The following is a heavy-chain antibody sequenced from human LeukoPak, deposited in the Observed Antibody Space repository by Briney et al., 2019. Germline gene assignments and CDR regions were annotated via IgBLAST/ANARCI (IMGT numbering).Heavy chain of an antibody. D-gene: IGHD1-1*01. CDR1: GGSINSDF. Sequence: SETLSLTCTVSGGSINSDFWSWTRQPPGKGLEWIGYIYYSGSTTYNPSLKSRITISLDTSKKKFSLKLRSVTAADTAVYYCARHRYPHTYGFAVWGQGTLVTVSS. CDR3: ARHRYPHTYGFAV. V-gene: IGHV4-59*08. J-gene: IGHJ4*02. CDR2: IYYSGST.